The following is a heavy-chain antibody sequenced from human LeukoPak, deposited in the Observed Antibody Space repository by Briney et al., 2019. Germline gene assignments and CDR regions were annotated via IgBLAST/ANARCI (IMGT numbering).Heavy chain of an antibody. CDR3: ARDSGGPDAFNI. Sequence: SVKVSCKASGGTFSSCAISWVRQAPGQGLEWMGEIIPIFGTANYAQKFQGRVTITADESTSTAYMELSSLRSEDTAVYYCARDSGGPDAFNIWGQGTMVTVTS. CDR2: IIPIFGTA. CDR1: GGTFSSCA. J-gene: IGHJ3*02. V-gene: IGHV1-69*13. D-gene: IGHD2-8*02.